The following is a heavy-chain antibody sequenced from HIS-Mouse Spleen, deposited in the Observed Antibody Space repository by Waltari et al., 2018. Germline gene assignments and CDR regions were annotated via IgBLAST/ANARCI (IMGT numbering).Heavy chain of an antibody. CDR2: IYYSGST. J-gene: IGHJ4*02. CDR1: GGSISSSCYY. D-gene: IGHD1-7*01. CDR3: ARATELELLDY. V-gene: IGHV4-39*07. Sequence: QLQLRESGPGLVKPSETLSLPCTVPGGSISSSCYYWGWIRQPPGKGLEWIGSIYYSGSTYYNPSLKSRVTISVDTSKNQFSLKLSSVTAADTAVYYCARATELELLDYWGQGTLVTVSS.